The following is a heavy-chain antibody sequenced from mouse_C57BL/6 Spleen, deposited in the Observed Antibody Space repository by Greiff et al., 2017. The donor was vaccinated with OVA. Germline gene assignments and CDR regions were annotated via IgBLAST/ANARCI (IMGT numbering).Heavy chain of an antibody. CDR2: ISSGSSTI. CDR1: GFTFSDYG. J-gene: IGHJ2*01. D-gene: IGHD2-3*01. CDR3: AMQGSIYDGYLYFDY. V-gene: IGHV5-17*01. Sequence: EVQLVESGGGLVKPGGSLQLSCAASGFTFSDYGMHWVRQAPEKGLEWVAYISSGSSTIYSADPVKGRFTISRDNAKNTLFFQMTSLRSEATAMYYFAMQGSIYDGYLYFDYWGQGTTLTVSS.